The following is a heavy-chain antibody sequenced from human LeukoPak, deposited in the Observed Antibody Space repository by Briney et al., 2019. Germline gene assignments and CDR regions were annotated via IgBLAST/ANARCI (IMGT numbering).Heavy chain of an antibody. V-gene: IGHV4-39*01. CDR1: GGSISSSSYY. Sequence: SETLSLTCTVSGGSISSSSYYWGWIRQPPGKGLEWIGSIYYSGITYYNPSLKSRVTISVDTSKNQFSLKLSSVTAADTAVYYCARHISLRLSRRGFDYWGQGTLVTVSS. CDR2: IYYSGIT. J-gene: IGHJ4*02. D-gene: IGHD3-3*02. CDR3: ARHISLRLSRRGFDY.